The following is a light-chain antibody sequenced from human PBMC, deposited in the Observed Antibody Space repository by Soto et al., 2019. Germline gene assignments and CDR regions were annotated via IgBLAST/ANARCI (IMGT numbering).Light chain of an antibody. V-gene: IGLV2-14*01. Sequence: QSALTQPASVSGSPGQSITISCTGTSSDFDIYKYVYWYQQHPGKAPKLMIYQVTNRPSGVSNRFSGSTAGNTASLTISGLQAEDEADYYCCSYTSSINYVFGTGTKVTVL. CDR3: CSYTSSINYV. CDR1: SSDFDIYKY. J-gene: IGLJ1*01. CDR2: QVT.